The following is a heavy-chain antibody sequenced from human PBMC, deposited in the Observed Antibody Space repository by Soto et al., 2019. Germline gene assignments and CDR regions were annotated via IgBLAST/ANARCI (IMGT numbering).Heavy chain of an antibody. D-gene: IGHD6-6*01. J-gene: IGHJ4*02. CDR3: AIEYSSSPPYYPIGY. Sequence: SVKGSCKGSGGTFSSYSIGWVRQAPGQGLEWMGGIIPIFGTANYAQKFQGRVTITADESTSTAYMELSSLRSEDTAVYYCAIEYSSSPPYYPIGYWGQGTLVTVSS. CDR2: IIPIFGTA. V-gene: IGHV1-69*13. CDR1: GGTFSSYS.